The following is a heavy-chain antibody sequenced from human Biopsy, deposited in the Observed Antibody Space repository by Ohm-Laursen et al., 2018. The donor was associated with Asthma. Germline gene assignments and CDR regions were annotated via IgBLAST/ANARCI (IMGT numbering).Heavy chain of an antibody. Sequence: TQTLTLTYSFSGFSLRSPGVGVGWIRQYPVKALEWLALIYWDDYNLFRPSLKRRLTITKDPSKNQVALTMTKMDPVDSGTYYCALIQDSGFDDHSPSWFDPWGQGTLVTVSS. CDR1: GFSLRSPGVG. CDR2: IYWDDYN. D-gene: IGHD3-9*01. J-gene: IGHJ5*02. CDR3: ALIQDSGFDDHSPSWFDP. V-gene: IGHV2-5*02.